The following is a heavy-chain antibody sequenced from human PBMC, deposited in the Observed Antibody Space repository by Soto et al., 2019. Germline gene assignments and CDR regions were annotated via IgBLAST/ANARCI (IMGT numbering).Heavy chain of an antibody. CDR3: ERDRSCGWPDY. V-gene: IGHV4-59*01. CDR2: IYYSGST. Sequence: SETLSLTCTVSGGSISSYYWSWIRQPPGEGLEWIGYIYYSGSTNYNPSLKSRVTISVDTSKNQFSLKLSSVTAADTAVYYCERDRSCGWPDYWGQGTLVTVSS. D-gene: IGHD6-19*01. J-gene: IGHJ4*02. CDR1: GGSISSYY.